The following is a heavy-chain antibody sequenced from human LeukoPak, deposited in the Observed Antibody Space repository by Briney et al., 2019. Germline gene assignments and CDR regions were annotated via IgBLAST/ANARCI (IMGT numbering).Heavy chain of an antibody. D-gene: IGHD4-17*01. CDR3: ARHVYGKGMYV. V-gene: IGHV4-59*08. Sequence: SETLSLTCTVSGDSLSDNYWGWIRQPPGEGLECVGYISSSGTAYNPSLKSRLTISIDTSKSQFSLTLSSVTAADTAVYYCARHVYGKGMYVWGKGTTVTVSS. J-gene: IGHJ6*04. CDR2: ISSSGTA. CDR1: GDSLSDNY.